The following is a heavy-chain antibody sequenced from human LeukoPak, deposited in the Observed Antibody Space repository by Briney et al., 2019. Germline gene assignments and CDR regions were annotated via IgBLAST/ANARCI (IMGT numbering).Heavy chain of an antibody. CDR1: GFTFSTYA. J-gene: IGHJ4*02. CDR2: ISGSGGST. D-gene: IGHD2-15*01. Sequence: KTGGSLRLSCAASGFTFSTYAMSWVRQAPGKGLEWVSAISGSGGSTYYADSVKGRFTISRDNSKNTLYLQMNSLRAEDTAVYYCAKGVVVAAGLDYWGQGTLVTVSS. CDR3: AKGVVVAAGLDY. V-gene: IGHV3-23*01.